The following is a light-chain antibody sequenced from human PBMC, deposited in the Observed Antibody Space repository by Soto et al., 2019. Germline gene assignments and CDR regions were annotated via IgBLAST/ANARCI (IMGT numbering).Light chain of an antibody. Sequence: ALTQPASVSGSPGQSITISCTGTSSDVGGYNYVSWYQQHPGKAPKLMIYEVSNRPSGVSNRFSGSKSGNTASLTTSGLQAEDEADYYCSSYTSSSTGVFGTGTKVTV. V-gene: IGLV2-14*01. CDR2: EVS. CDR3: SSYTSSSTGV. CDR1: SSDVGGYNY. J-gene: IGLJ1*01.